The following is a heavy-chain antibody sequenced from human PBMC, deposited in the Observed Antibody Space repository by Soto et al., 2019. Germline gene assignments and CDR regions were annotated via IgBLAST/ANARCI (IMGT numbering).Heavy chain of an antibody. Sequence: GGSLRLSCAASGFTFSSYEMNWVRQAPGKGLEWVSYISSSGSTIYYADSVKGRFTISRDNAKNSLYLQMNSLRAEDTAVYYCGKEQTRIAAADAVDIWGQGPLVTVSS. CDR1: GFTFSSYE. V-gene: IGHV3-48*03. J-gene: IGHJ4*01. D-gene: IGHD6-13*01. CDR3: GKEQTRIAAADAVDI. CDR2: ISSSGSTI.